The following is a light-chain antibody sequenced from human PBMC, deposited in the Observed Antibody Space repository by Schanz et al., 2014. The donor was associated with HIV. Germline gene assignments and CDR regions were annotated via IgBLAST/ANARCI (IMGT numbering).Light chain of an antibody. V-gene: IGKV1-39*01. J-gene: IGKJ5*01. Sequence: DIQMTQSPSTLSASVGDRVTITCRASQSISSWLAWYQQKPGKAPKLLISGTSSLQRGVPSTFSGSGSGTHFTLTISDLRPEDFATYYCQQNYNAPSITFGQGTRLEIK. CDR3: QQNYNAPSIT. CDR2: GTS. CDR1: QSISSW.